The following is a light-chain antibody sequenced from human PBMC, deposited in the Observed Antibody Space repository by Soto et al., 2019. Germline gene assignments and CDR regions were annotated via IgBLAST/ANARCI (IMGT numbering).Light chain of an antibody. Sequence: DIVMTQTPLSLSVTPGQPASISCKSSQSLLHSDGKTYLYWYLQKAGQPPQLLIYEVSNRYLGVPDRFGGSGSGTDFTLKISRMEAEDVGVYSCMQSIQLPWTFGQGTRVEIK. CDR2: EVS. CDR1: QSLLHSDGKTY. J-gene: IGKJ1*01. V-gene: IGKV2D-29*01. CDR3: MQSIQLPWT.